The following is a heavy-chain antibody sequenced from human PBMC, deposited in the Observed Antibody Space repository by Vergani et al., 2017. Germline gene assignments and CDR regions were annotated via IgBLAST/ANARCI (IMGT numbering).Heavy chain of an antibody. D-gene: IGHD4-17*01. Sequence: EVQLVQSGAEVKKPGATMKISCKVSGYTFTDHYMHWVKQAPGKGLEWMGLVDPEDGETIYAEKFKGRVTIAADTSTDTAHLELSSLRSEDTAVYYCATPQTVTTGGMEVCSKGTTVIVSS. J-gene: IGHJ6*04. V-gene: IGHV1-69-2*01. CDR2: VDPEDGET. CDR3: ATPQTVTTGGMEV. CDR1: GYTFTDHY.